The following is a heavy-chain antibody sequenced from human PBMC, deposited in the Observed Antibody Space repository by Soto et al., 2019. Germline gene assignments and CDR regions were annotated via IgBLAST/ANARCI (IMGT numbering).Heavy chain of an antibody. CDR2: ISSTSTNI. D-gene: IGHD2-2*01. Sequence: PGGSLRLSCAASGFTFSSYIMHWVRQAPGKGLEWISTISSTSTNIYYADSVKGRFTISRDNPKNSLFLQMNSLRAEDMAVYYCARGIISSSLVTFDVWGQGTVVTVSS. CDR1: GFTFSSYI. CDR3: ARGIISSSLVTFDV. J-gene: IGHJ3*01. V-gene: IGHV3-21*01.